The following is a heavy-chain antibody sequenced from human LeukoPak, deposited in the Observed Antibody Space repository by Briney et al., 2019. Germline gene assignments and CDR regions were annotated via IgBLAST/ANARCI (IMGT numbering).Heavy chain of an antibody. D-gene: IGHD1-20*01. Sequence: GGSLRLSCAASGFTFSDYYMSWIRQAPGKGLEWVSSISSSSSYIYYADSVKGRFTISRDNAKNSLYLQMNGLRAEDTAVYYCARVGYNWKYYFDYWGQGTLVTVSS. CDR2: ISSSSSYI. J-gene: IGHJ4*02. CDR1: GFTFSDYY. CDR3: ARVGYNWKYYFDY. V-gene: IGHV3-11*06.